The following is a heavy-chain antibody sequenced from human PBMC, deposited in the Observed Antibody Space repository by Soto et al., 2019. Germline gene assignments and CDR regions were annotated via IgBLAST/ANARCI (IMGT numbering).Heavy chain of an antibody. J-gene: IGHJ6*02. CDR3: TTLSYLYYDGMDV. D-gene: IGHD2-2*01. Sequence: PGGSLRLSCAASGFTFSNAWMNWVRQVPGKGLEWLGRIKSKVDGGTADYGAATKGRFNISRDDLKNMLYLQMNSLKPDDTAVYYCTTLSYLYYDGMDVWGQGTTVTVSS. V-gene: IGHV3-15*01. CDR1: GFTFSNAW. CDR2: IKSKVDGGTA.